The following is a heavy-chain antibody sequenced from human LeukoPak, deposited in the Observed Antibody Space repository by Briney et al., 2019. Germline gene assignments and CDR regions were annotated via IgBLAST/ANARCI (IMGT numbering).Heavy chain of an antibody. CDR3: ARDRIKGNWFDP. CDR2: IIPILGIA. V-gene: IGHV1-69*04. Sequence: SVKVSCKASGGTLSSYAISWVRQAPGQGLEWRGRIIPILGIANYAQKFQGRVTITSDKSTSTAYMELSSLRSEDTAVYYCARDRIKGNWFDPWGQGTLVTVSS. CDR1: GGTLSSYA. D-gene: IGHD3-10*01. J-gene: IGHJ5*02.